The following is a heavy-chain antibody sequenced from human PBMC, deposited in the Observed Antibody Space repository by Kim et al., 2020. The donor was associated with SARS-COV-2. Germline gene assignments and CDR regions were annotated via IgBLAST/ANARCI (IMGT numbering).Heavy chain of an antibody. V-gene: IGHV3-21*01. J-gene: IGHJ3*02. D-gene: IGHD1-26*01. Sequence: CYAGTVKGRFTISRDNANNSLYRQMNRLRAEDTAVYYCAREKGARDAFDIWGQGKMVTVSS. CDR3: AREKGARDAFDI.